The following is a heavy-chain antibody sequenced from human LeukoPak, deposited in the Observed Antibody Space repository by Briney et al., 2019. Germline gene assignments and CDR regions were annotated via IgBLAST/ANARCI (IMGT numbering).Heavy chain of an antibody. J-gene: IGHJ4*02. CDR3: AKDREKAVGATIFDH. D-gene: IGHD1-26*01. V-gene: IGHV3-23*01. Sequence: PGGSLRLSCAVSGFTFSDYAMSWVRQAPGKGLEWVLGISFSGRSTNYADPVKGRFIISRDNSNNTLYLQMNSLRAEDTAVYYCAKDREKAVGATIFDHWGQGTLVTVPS. CDR2: ISFSGRST. CDR1: GFTFSDYA.